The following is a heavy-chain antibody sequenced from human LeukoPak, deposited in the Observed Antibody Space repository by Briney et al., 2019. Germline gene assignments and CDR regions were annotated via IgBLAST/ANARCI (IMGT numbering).Heavy chain of an antibody. Sequence: SQTLSLTFAISDDSVLSNSVAWHWIRQSPSRGLEWLGRTYYRSKWYNDYAVSVKSRITINPDTSKNQFSLQLNSVTPEDTAVYYCAGKSADSGFDSWGQGTLVTVSS. D-gene: IGHD6-13*01. CDR1: DDSVLSNSVA. CDR2: TYYRSKWYN. CDR3: AGKSADSGFDS. V-gene: IGHV6-1*01. J-gene: IGHJ4*02.